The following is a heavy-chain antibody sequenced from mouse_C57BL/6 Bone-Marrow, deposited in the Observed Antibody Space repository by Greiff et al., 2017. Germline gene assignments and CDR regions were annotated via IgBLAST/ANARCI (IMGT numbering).Heavy chain of an antibody. Sequence: QVQLQQSGAELVKPGASVKLSCKASGYTFTSYWMHWVKQRPGQGLEWIGMIHPNSGSTNYNEKFKSKATLTVDKSSSTAYMQLSSLTSEDSAVYYCARSNDGYYPFAYWGQGTLVTVSA. CDR3: ARSNDGYYPFAY. V-gene: IGHV1-64*01. CDR1: GYTFTSYW. J-gene: IGHJ3*01. CDR2: IHPNSGST. D-gene: IGHD2-3*01.